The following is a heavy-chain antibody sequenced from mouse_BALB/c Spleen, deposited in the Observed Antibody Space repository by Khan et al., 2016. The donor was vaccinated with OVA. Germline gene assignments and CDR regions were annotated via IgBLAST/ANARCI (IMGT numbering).Heavy chain of an antibody. D-gene: IGHD1-1*01. CDR2: ILPGRHRT. V-gene: IGHV1-9*01. J-gene: IGHJ3*01. Sequence: QVRLQQSGAELKKPGASVKISCKVTGYTFSTYWIEWVKQRPGHGLEWIGEILPGRHRTNYNDNFKGKATFTADTSSNTAYMQLSSLTSEDSAVYYCERGNYYGSTSWFGYWGQGTLVTVSA. CDR1: GYTFSTYW. CDR3: ERGNYYGSTSWFGY.